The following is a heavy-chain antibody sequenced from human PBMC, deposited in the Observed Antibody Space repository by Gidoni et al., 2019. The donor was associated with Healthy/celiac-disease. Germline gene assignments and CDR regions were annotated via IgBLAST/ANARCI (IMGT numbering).Heavy chain of an antibody. Sequence: QVQLQQWGAGLLKPSETLSLTCAVYGGSFSGYYWSWIRQPPGKGLEWIGEINHSGSTNYNPSLKSRVTISVDTSKNQFSLKLSSVTAADTAVHYCASGVAGTRWGQGTLVTVSS. V-gene: IGHV4-34*01. CDR3: ASGVAGTR. CDR1: GGSFSGYY. D-gene: IGHD6-19*01. CDR2: INHSGST. J-gene: IGHJ4*02.